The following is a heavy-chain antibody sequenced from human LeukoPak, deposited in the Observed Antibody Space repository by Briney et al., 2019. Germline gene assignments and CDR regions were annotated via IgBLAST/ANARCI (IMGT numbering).Heavy chain of an antibody. J-gene: IGHJ4*02. D-gene: IGHD3-3*01. CDR3: AKDRIFGVVISTYYFDY. CDR1: GFTFSSYA. Sequence: GGSLRLSCAASGFTFSSYAMSWVRQAPGKGLEWVSAISGSGGSTYYAGSVKGRFTISRDNSKNTLYLQMNSLRAEDTAVYYCAKDRIFGVVISTYYFDYWGQGTLVTVSS. V-gene: IGHV3-23*01. CDR2: ISGSGGST.